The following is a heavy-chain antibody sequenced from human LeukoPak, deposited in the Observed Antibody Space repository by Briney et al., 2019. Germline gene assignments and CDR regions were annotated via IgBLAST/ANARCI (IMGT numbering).Heavy chain of an antibody. CDR1: GFDFSSYG. Sequence: GGSLRLSCAGPGFDFSSYGMSWVRQAPGKGLEWVSGISGSGGSTYYADSVKGRFTISRDNSKNTLYLQMNSLRVEDTAVYYCAKESQLSYSGTFYIDYWGQGTLVTVSS. CDR2: ISGSGGST. V-gene: IGHV3-23*01. J-gene: IGHJ4*02. D-gene: IGHD1-26*01. CDR3: AKESQLSYSGTFYIDY.